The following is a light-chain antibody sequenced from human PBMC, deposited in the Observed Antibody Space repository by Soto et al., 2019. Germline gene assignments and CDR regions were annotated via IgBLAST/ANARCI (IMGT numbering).Light chain of an antibody. CDR2: AAY. J-gene: IGKJ1*01. Sequence: IVLTQSPGTLSLSPGERTTLSCRASQSVGSSLAWYQQKLGQAHRLLIYAAYDRATGIPGRFSGSGSGTDFTLIIRSLEPEDFAFYYCKQGNTWPWTFGQGTKVDNK. V-gene: IGKV3-11*01. CDR3: KQGNTWPWT. CDR1: QSVGSS.